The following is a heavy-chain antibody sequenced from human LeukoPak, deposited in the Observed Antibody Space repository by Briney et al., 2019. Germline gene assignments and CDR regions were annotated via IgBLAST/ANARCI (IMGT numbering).Heavy chain of an antibody. Sequence: PGRSLRLSCAASGFTFDDYAMHWVRQAPGKGLEWVSGISWNSGSIGYADSVKGRFTISRDNSKNTLYLQMNSLRAEDTAVYYCARVVVAATGAYYFDYWGQGTLVTVSS. CDR3: ARVVVAATGAYYFDY. CDR2: ISWNSGSI. CDR1: GFTFDDYA. D-gene: IGHD2-15*01. V-gene: IGHV3-9*01. J-gene: IGHJ4*02.